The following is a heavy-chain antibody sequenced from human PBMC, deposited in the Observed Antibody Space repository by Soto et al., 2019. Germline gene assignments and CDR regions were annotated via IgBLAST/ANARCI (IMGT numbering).Heavy chain of an antibody. CDR3: PRVGTMVRGGRLYYYGMDV. Sequence: SETLSLTCAVSGGSISSSNWWSWVRQPPGKGLEWLGEIYHSGSTNYNPSLKSRGTISVDKSKNHCPLKLSSVTAADTAEYYCPRVGTMVRGGRLYYYGMDVWGQGTTVPVSS. CDR1: GGSISSSNW. D-gene: IGHD3-10*01. J-gene: IGHJ6*02. V-gene: IGHV4-4*02. CDR2: IYHSGST.